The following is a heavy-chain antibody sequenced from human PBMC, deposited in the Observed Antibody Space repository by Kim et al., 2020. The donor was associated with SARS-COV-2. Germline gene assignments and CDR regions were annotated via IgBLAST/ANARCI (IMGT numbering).Heavy chain of an antibody. J-gene: IGHJ2*01. CDR3: ARETESYFSYFDL. V-gene: IGHV3-53*01. D-gene: IGHD3-10*01. Sequence: CADSVRGPFTISRDNSNNTLYLQMNSLRPEDTAVYYCARETESYFSYFDLCGRGTLLTLSS.